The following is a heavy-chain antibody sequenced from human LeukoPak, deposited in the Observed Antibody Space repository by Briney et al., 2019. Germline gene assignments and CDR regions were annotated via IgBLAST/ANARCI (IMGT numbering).Heavy chain of an antibody. D-gene: IGHD5-18*01. CDR1: GFTFSSYG. CDR2: ISGSGSST. V-gene: IGHV3-23*01. Sequence: GGSLRLSCAASGFTFSSYGMSWVRQAPGKGLEWVSAISGSGSSTYYADSVKGRFTISRDNSKNTVYLQVNSLRAEDTAVFYCAKDRAWLQFWSWGQGTLVTVSS. J-gene: IGHJ4*02. CDR3: AKDRAWLQFWS.